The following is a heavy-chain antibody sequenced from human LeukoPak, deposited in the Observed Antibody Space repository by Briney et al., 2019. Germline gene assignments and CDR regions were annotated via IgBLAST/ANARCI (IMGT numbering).Heavy chain of an antibody. CDR1: GVTFSSYW. D-gene: IGHD3-16*01. J-gene: IGHJ4*02. Sequence: GGSLRLSCAASGVTFSSYWMHWVRQAPGKGLVWVSRLNSDGSSTDYADSVKGRFTISRDNAKNTLYLQMNSLRAEDTALYYCVRSFYTSSALGYWGQGTLVTVSS. V-gene: IGHV3-74*01. CDR2: LNSDGSST. CDR3: VRSFYTSSALGY.